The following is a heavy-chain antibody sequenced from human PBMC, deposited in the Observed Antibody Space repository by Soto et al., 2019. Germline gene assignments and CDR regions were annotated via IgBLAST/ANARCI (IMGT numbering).Heavy chain of an antibody. D-gene: IGHD5-18*01. CDR1: GGTFSSYA. V-gene: IGHV1-69*01. Sequence: QVQLVQSGAEVKKPGSSVKVSCKASGGTFSSYAISWVRQAPGQGLEWMGGIIPIFGTANYAQKFQGRVTITEDESTSTAYMELSSLRSEDTAVYYCARDSGGYSYGYAHAFDIWGQGTMVTVSS. J-gene: IGHJ3*02. CDR2: IIPIFGTA. CDR3: ARDSGGYSYGYAHAFDI.